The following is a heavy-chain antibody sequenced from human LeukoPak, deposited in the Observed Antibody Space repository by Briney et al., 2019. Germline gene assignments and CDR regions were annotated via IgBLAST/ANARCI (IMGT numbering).Heavy chain of an antibody. CDR1: GITFSSYG. CDR3: AKSGLGYCSGGSCYSYAFDI. D-gene: IGHD2-15*01. J-gene: IGHJ3*02. CDR2: ISYDGSNK. V-gene: IGHV3-30*18. Sequence: PGGSLRLSCVASGITFSSYGMHWVRQAPGKGLEWVAVISYDGSNKYYADSVKGRFTISRDNSNNTLYLQMNSLRAEDTAVYYCAKSGLGYCSGGSCYSYAFDIWGQGTMVTVSS.